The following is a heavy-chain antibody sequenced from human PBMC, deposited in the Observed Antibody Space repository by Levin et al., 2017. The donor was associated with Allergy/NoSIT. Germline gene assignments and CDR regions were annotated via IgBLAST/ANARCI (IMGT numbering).Heavy chain of an antibody. CDR1: GFTFSSYA. J-gene: IGHJ4*02. CDR3: ARSSYYYYGSGSKGGFDY. Sequence: GGSLRLSCAASGFTFSSYAMSWVRQAPGKGLEWVSAISGSGGSTYYADSVKGRFTISRDNSKNTLYLQMNSLRAEDTAVYYCARSSYYYYGSGSKGGFDYWGQGTLVTVSS. D-gene: IGHD3-10*01. V-gene: IGHV3-23*01. CDR2: ISGSGGST.